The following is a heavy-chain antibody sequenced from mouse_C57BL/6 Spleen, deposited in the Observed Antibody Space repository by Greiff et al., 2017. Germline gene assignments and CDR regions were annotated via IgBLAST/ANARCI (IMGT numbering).Heavy chain of an antibody. CDR1: GFTFSDYG. J-gene: IGHJ3*01. CDR2: ISSGSSTI. D-gene: IGHD4-1*01. V-gene: IGHV5-17*01. Sequence: EVQLQESGGGLVKPGGSLKLSCAASGFTFSDYGMHWVRQAPEKGLEWVAYISSGSSTIYYADTVKGRFTISRDNAKNTLFLQMTSRRSEDTAMYYCARMDWAWFAYWGQGTLVTVSA. CDR3: ARMDWAWFAY.